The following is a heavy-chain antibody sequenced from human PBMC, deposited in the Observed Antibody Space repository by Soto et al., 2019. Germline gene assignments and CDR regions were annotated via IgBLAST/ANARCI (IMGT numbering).Heavy chain of an antibody. J-gene: IGHJ4*02. CDR2: INPDGSDT. D-gene: IGHD5-18*01. CDR3: ARGGANTAMAHDY. V-gene: IGHV3-74*01. CDR1: GVAFGGYW. Sequence: PGVSMSVPCIASGVAFGGYWRHWVLQATGKGLVWVSRINPDGSDTDYVDSVKGRFTISRDSAKSTLYLQMNSPKVEDTAVYFCARGGANTAMAHDYWGQGTLVTVSS.